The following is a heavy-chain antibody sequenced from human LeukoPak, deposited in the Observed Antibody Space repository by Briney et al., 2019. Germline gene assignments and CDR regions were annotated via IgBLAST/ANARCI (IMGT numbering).Heavy chain of an antibody. V-gene: IGHV4-34*01. Sequence: PSETLSLTCAVYGGSFSGYYWSWIRQPPGKGLEWIGEINHSGSTNYNPSLKSRVTISVDTSKNQFSLKLSSVTAADTAVYYCASDHYYGSGSYRYWGQGTLVTVSS. CDR2: INHSGST. CDR1: GGSFSGYY. J-gene: IGHJ4*02. D-gene: IGHD3-10*01. CDR3: ASDHYYGSGSYRY.